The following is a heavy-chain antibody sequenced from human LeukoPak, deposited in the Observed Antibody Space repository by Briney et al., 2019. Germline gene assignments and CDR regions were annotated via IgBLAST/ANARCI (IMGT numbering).Heavy chain of an antibody. CDR2: IGPSSSISYLST. CDR3: ARASSNWGIDY. Sequence: GGSLRLSCVAYGFSLGDFNMIWVRQAPGKGLEWLSYIGPSSSISYLSTYYAQSAKGRFTISRDNAKNTLYLRMNSLRAEDTAVYYCARASSNWGIDYWGQGTLVTVS. D-gene: IGHD6-19*01. V-gene: IGHV3-48*04. J-gene: IGHJ4*02. CDR1: GFSLGDFN.